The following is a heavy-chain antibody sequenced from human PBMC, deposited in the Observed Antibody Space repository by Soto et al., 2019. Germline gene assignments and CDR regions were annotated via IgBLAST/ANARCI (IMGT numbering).Heavy chain of an antibody. V-gene: IGHV3-48*01. D-gene: IGHD3-3*01. CDR1: GFTFSSYS. J-gene: IGHJ4*02. CDR2: ISSSSSTI. Sequence: EVQLVESGGGLVQPGGSLRLSCAASGFTFSSYSMNWVRQAPGKGLEWVSYISSSSSTIYYADYVKGRFTISRDNAKNSLYLQMNSLRAEYTAVYYCARDAYYDFWSGYYTQGDRLDSWGQGTLVTVSS. CDR3: ARDAYYDFWSGYYTQGDRLDS.